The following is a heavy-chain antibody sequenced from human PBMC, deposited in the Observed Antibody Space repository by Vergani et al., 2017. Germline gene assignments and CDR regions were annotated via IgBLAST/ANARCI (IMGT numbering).Heavy chain of an antibody. CDR3: AGVNTETNGHLYYYYYMDG. V-gene: IGHV4-34*01. D-gene: IGHD4-11*01. CDR2: IDHTGRP. CDR1: GGSFTSYH. J-gene: IGHJ6*03. Sequence: QVQLQQWGGGLLKPSETLSLTCVVNGGSFTSYHWTWIRQSPGEGLEWVGDIDHTGRPDYNPSLKSRLTMSVDKSRNQFSLPLNSVTATDTAIYFCAGVNTETNGHLYYYYYMDGWGQGTAVTVS.